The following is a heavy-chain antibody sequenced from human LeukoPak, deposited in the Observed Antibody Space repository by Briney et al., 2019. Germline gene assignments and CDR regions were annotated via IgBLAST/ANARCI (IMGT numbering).Heavy chain of an antibody. D-gene: IGHD6-6*01. CDR2: IIPIFGTA. CDR3: ARGPSKKTIAARPSWFDP. J-gene: IGHJ5*02. V-gene: IGHV1-69*01. CDR1: GGTFSSYA. Sequence: ASVKVSCKASGGTFSSYAISWVRQAPGQGLEWMGGIIPIFGTANYAQKFQGRVTITADESTSTAYMELSSLRSEDTAVYFCARGPSKKTIAARPSWFDPWGQGTLVTVSS.